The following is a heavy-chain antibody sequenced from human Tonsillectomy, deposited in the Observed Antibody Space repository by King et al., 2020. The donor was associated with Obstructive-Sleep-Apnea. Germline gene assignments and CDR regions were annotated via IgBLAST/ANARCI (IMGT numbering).Heavy chain of an antibody. V-gene: IGHV3-73*01. CDR2: IRSKANSYAT. J-gene: IGHJ4*02. D-gene: IGHD6-13*01. CDR3: TRQSSSWYWDFDY. CDR1: GFTFIGSA. Sequence: VQLVESGGGLVQPGGSLKLSCAASGFTFIGSAMHWVRQASGKGLEWVGRIRSKANSYATAYAASVKGRFTISRDDSKNTGDLQMNSLKTEDTAVYYCTRQSSSWYWDFDYWGQGTLVTVSS.